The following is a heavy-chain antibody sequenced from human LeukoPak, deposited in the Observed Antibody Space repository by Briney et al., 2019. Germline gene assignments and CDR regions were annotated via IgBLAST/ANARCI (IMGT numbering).Heavy chain of an antibody. J-gene: IGHJ4*02. D-gene: IGHD2-21*02. CDR3: VKSYCGGDCYPDY. CDR1: GFTFSSYA. CDR2: ISGSGGST. Sequence: GGSLRLSCAASGFTFSSYAMSWVRQAPGKGLEWVSGISGSGGSTHYADSVKGRFTISRDNSKNTLYLQMSSLRAEDTAVYYCVKSYCGGDCYPDYWGQGTLVTVSS. V-gene: IGHV3-23*01.